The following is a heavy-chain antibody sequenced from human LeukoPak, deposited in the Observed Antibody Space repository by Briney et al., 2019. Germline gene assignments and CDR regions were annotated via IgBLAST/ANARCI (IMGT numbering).Heavy chain of an antibody. Sequence: SETLSLTCAVSGGSISSGGYSWSWIRQPPGKGLEWIGYIYHSGSTYYNPSLKSRVTISVDTSKNQFSLKLSSVTAADTAVYYCASLRPSFRYCSGGSCYSSYYYGMDVWGQGTTVTVSS. CDR2: IYHSGST. CDR1: GGSISSGGYS. V-gene: IGHV4-30-2*01. CDR3: ASLRPSFRYCSGGSCYSSYYYGMDV. J-gene: IGHJ6*02. D-gene: IGHD2-15*01.